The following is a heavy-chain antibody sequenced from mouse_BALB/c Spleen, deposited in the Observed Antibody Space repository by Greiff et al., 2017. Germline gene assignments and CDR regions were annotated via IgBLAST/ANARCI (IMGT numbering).Heavy chain of an antibody. Sequence: QVQLKQSGPGLVQPSQSLSITCTVSGFSLTSYGVHWVRQSPGKGLEWLGVIWSGGSTDYNAAFISRLSISKDNSKSQVFFKMNSLQANDTAIYYCARNRDYRYDCYFDVWGAGTTVTVSS. V-gene: IGHV2-2*02. CDR1: GFSLTSYG. D-gene: IGHD2-14*01. J-gene: IGHJ1*01. CDR3: ARNRDYRYDCYFDV. CDR2: IWSGGST.